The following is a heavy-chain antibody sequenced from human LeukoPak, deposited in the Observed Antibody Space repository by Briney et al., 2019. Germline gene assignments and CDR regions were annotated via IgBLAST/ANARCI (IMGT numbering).Heavy chain of an antibody. V-gene: IGHV3-30-3*01. CDR1: GFTFSSYA. Sequence: GRSLRLSCAASGFTFSSYAMHWVRQAPGKGLEWVAVISYDGSNKYYADSVKGRFTISRDNSKHTLYLQMNSLRAEDTAVYYCARAPAYRSSYYFDYWGQGTLVTVSS. J-gene: IGHJ4*02. CDR3: ARAPAYRSSYYFDY. D-gene: IGHD1-1*01. CDR2: ISYDGSNK.